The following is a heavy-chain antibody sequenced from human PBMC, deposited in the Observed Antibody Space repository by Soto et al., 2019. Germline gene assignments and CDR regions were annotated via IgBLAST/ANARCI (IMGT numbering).Heavy chain of an antibody. CDR2: IIPIFGTA. V-gene: IGHV1-69*01. J-gene: IGHJ4*02. Sequence: QVQLVQSGAEVKKPGSSVKVSCKASGGTFSSYAISWVRQAPGQGLEWMGGIIPIFGTANYAQKFQGRVTITADESTSTAYRELSSLRSEDTAVYYCASLRGYSGYGGGYYFDYWGQGTLVTVSS. CDR3: ASLRGYSGYGGGYYFDY. D-gene: IGHD5-12*01. CDR1: GGTFSSYA.